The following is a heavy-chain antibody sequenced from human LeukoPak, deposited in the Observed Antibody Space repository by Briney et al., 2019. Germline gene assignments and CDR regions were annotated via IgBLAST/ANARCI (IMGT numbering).Heavy chain of an antibody. V-gene: IGHV4-34*01. Sequence: PSETLSLTCAVYGGSFSGYYWSWIRQPPGKGLEWIGEINHSGSTNYNPSLKSRVTISVDTSKNQFSLKLSSVTAADTAVYYCARVIQQLGLYNWFDPWGQGTLVTVSS. D-gene: IGHD6-13*01. CDR3: ARVIQQLGLYNWFDP. J-gene: IGHJ5*02. CDR1: GGSFSGYY. CDR2: INHSGST.